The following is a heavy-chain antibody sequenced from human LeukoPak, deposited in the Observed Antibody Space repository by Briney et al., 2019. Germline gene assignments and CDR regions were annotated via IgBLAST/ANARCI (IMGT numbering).Heavy chain of an antibody. V-gene: IGHV4-39*07. CDR1: GASISSSSYY. D-gene: IGHD5-24*01. CDR2: IYYSGST. Sequence: LETLSLTCTVSGASISSSSYYWGWIRQPPGKGLEWIGSIYYSGSTYYNPSLKSRVTISVDTSKNQFSLKLSSVTAADTAVYYCARLLMATPDYYGMDVWGQGTTVTVSS. J-gene: IGHJ6*02. CDR3: ARLLMATPDYYGMDV.